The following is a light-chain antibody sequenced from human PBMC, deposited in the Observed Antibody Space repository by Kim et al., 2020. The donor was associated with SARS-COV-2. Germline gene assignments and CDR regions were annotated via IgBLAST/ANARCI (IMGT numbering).Light chain of an antibody. Sequence: DIQMTQSPSSVSASVGDRVTITCRASQDISSWLVWYQQRPGTAPKLLIYSTSSLQSGVPSRFSGSGSGTDFTLTINSLQPEDFATYFCQQANSFPPTVRGGTKVDIK. CDR2: STS. CDR3: QQANSFPPT. CDR1: QDISSW. J-gene: IGKJ4*01. V-gene: IGKV1-12*01.